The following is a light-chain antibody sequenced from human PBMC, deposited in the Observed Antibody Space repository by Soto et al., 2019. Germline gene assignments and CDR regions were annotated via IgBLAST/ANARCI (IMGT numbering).Light chain of an antibody. V-gene: IGKV3-20*01. CDR1: QSVDSNS. CDR3: QQYATSPT. J-gene: IGKJ4*01. Sequence: EIVLTQSPGTLSLSPGERATLSCRASQSVDSNSLAWYQHKPGQAPRLLIYGASSRAPGISDRYSGRGSGTDFTLTINRLEPEDFAVDYWQQYATSPTFGGGTRLEIK. CDR2: GAS.